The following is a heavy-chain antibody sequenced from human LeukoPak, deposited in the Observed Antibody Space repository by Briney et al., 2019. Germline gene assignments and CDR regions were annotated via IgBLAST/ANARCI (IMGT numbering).Heavy chain of an antibody. CDR2: ISGSGGST. Sequence: GGSLRLSCAASGFTFRSYAMSWVRQAPGKGLEWVSAISGSGGSTYYADSVKGRFTISRDNSKNTLHLQMNSLRAEDTAVYYCAKDVWLLIEAAGPAVPFEYWGQGTLVTVSS. D-gene: IGHD6-13*01. CDR3: AKDVWLLIEAAGPAVPFEY. V-gene: IGHV3-23*01. J-gene: IGHJ4*02. CDR1: GFTFRSYA.